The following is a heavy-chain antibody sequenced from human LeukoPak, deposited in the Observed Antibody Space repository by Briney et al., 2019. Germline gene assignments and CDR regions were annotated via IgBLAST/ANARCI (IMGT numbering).Heavy chain of an antibody. CDR3: ARLNSGVITFVY. D-gene: IGHD3-10*01. V-gene: IGHV3-7*01. CDR2: IKQDGSEK. Sequence: GGSLRLSCAASGFTISDYWMSWVRQAPVKGLEWVASIKQDGSEKYYVDSVKGRFTVSRDNAENSLYLQMNSLRAEDTAVYYCARLNSGVITFVYWGQGTLVTVSS. J-gene: IGHJ4*02. CDR1: GFTISDYW.